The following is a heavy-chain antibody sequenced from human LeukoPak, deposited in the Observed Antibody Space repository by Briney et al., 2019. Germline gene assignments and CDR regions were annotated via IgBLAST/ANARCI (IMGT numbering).Heavy chain of an antibody. CDR2: IFPGDSDT. CDR3: ARSDGFGQHFDY. Sequence: GESLKISCEGSGYSFTNYWIGWVRQLPRKGLEWMGIIFPGDSDTRYSPSFQGQVTISVDKSISTAYLQWSSLRASDIAMYYCARSDGFGQHFDYWGQGTLVTVSS. CDR1: GYSFTNYW. V-gene: IGHV5-51*01. J-gene: IGHJ4*02. D-gene: IGHD5-24*01.